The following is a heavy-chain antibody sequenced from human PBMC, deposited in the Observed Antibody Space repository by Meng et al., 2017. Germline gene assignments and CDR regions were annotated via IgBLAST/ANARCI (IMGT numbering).Heavy chain of an antibody. J-gene: IGHJ4*02. CDR1: GFTFSSYE. D-gene: IGHD3-22*01. CDR2: ISSSGSTI. CDR3: IMIVVATLDY. V-gene: IGHV3-48*03. Sequence: GESLKISCAASGFTFSSYEMNWVRQAPGKGLEWVSYISSSGSTIYYADSVKGRFTISRDNAKNSLYLQMDSLRAEDKAVSYCIMIVVATLDYWGQGTLVTVSS.